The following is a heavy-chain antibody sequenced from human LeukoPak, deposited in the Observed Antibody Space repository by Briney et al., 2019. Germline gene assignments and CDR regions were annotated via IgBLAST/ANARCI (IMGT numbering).Heavy chain of an antibody. D-gene: IGHD1-1*01. V-gene: IGHV1-2*02. CDR1: GYTFSGYF. CDR2: INPKTGGT. J-gene: IGHJ4*02. CDR3: ATDERGTVGTEFRD. Sequence: ASVKVSFKASGYTFSGYFMHWVRQAPGQGLEWMGWINPKTGGTSYVQKFQGRVTMTRDTSISTAYMELSRLRSDDTAVYYCATDERGTVGTEFRDWGQGTLVTVSS.